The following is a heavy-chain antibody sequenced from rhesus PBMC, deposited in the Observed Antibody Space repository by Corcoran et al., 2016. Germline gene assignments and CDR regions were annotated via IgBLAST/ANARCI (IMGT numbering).Heavy chain of an antibody. CDR1: GGSFSGYY. CDR3: ASKIVGLDAFDF. Sequence: QVQLQESGPGLVKPSETLSLTCAVSGGSFSGYYWGWIRQPPGKGLEWIGYISGSSGSTDYNPSLKSRVTLSVDTSKNQLSLKLSSVTAADTAVYYCASKIVGLDAFDFWGQGLRVTVSS. D-gene: IGHD2-15*01. CDR2: ISGSSGST. J-gene: IGHJ3*01. V-gene: IGHV4-165*01.